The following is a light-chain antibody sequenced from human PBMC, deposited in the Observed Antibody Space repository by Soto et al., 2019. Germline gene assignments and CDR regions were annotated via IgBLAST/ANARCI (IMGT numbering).Light chain of an antibody. V-gene: IGLV2-23*02. CDR1: SSDVENYKL. CDR2: EVT. CDR3: SSSVGIYV. Sequence: QSVLNQPASVSGSPGQSVTISCTATSSDVENYKLVSWYQQHPGKAPKLIIYEVTKRPSGVSNRFSGSKSANTASLTISGFQPEDEADYYCSSSVGIYVFETGTKVTAL. J-gene: IGLJ1*01.